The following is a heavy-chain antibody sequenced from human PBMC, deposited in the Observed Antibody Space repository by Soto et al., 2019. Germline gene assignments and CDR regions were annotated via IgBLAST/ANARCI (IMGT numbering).Heavy chain of an antibody. J-gene: IGHJ4*02. V-gene: IGHV4-4*02. CDR2: IYHSGST. Sequence: SDTLSLTCAVSGGAISSSNWWSWVRQPPGKGLEWIGEIYHSGSTNYNPSLKSRVTISVDKSKNQFSLKLSSVTAADTAVYYCARRGYDILTGYYNVDYWGQGTLVT. CDR1: GGAISSSNW. D-gene: IGHD3-9*01. CDR3: ARRGYDILTGYYNVDY.